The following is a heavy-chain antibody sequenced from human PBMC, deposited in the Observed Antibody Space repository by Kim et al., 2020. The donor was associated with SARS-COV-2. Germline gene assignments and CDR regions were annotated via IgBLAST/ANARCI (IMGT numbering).Heavy chain of an antibody. Sequence: GGSLRLSCAASGFTFSDYYMSWIRQAPGKGLEWVSYISSSGSTIYYADSVKGRFTISRDNAKNSLYLQMNSLRAEDTAVYYCARVDGWVSGGKAPAGAAAGSVDCWGQGTLVTVSS. CDR3: ARVDGWVSGGKAPAGAAAGSVDC. J-gene: IGHJ4*02. V-gene: IGHV3-11*04. CDR2: ISSSGSTI. D-gene: IGHD6-13*01. CDR1: GFTFSDYY.